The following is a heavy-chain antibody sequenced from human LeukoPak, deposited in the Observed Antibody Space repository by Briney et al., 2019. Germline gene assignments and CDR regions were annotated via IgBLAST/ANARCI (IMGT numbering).Heavy chain of an antibody. V-gene: IGHV3-23*01. J-gene: IGHJ4*02. Sequence: PGESLRLSCAASGFTFRNYAMNWVRQAPGKGLEWVSAIRGSDGSTYYADSVKGRFTISRDNSKNTLYLQMNSLRAEDTAIYYCAKSFLGFSYGKIDSWGQGTLVTVSS. CDR2: IRGSDGST. D-gene: IGHD5-18*01. CDR3: AKSFLGFSYGKIDS. CDR1: GFTFRNYA.